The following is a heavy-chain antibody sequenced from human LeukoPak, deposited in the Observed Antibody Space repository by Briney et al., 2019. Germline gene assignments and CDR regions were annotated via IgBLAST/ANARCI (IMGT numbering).Heavy chain of an antibody. CDR2: INHSGST. CDR1: GGSFSGYY. D-gene: IGHD3-22*01. J-gene: IGHJ4*02. CDR3: AGQYYYDSSGYSDY. Sequence: PSETLSLTCAVYGGSFSGYYWSWIRQPPGKGLEWIGEINHSGSTNYNPSLKSRVTISVDTSKNQFSLKLSSVTAADTAVYYCAGQYYYDSSGYSDYWGQGTLVTVSS. V-gene: IGHV4-34*01.